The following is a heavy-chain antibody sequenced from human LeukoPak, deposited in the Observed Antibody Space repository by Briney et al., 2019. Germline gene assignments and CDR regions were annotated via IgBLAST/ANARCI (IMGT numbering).Heavy chain of an antibody. J-gene: IGHJ5*02. V-gene: IGHV3-48*01. CDR2: ISSSSSTI. Sequence: PGGSLRLSCAASGFTFNSYSMNWVRQAPGKGLEWVSYISSSSSTIYYADSVKGRFTISRDNSKNTLYLQMNSLRAEDTAVYYCAKDFLSVLDWFDPWGQGTLVTVSS. CDR3: AKDFLSVLDWFDP. CDR1: GFTFNSYS. D-gene: IGHD1-14*01.